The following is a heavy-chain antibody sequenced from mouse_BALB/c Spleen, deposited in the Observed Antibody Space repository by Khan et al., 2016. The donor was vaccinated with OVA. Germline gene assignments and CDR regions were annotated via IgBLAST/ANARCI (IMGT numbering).Heavy chain of an antibody. CDR3: ARVGNYWYFDV. CDR1: GYTFTNYG. J-gene: IGHJ1*01. V-gene: IGHV9-3-1*01. Sequence: QIQLVQSGPELKKPGETVKISCKASGYTFTNYGMTWVKQAPGKGLTWMGWINTYTGEPTYADDFKGRFAFSLETSATTASLQINNLKNEDTGTYFCARVGNYWYFDVWAAGSTVTVSS. D-gene: IGHD2-1*01. CDR2: INTYTGEP.